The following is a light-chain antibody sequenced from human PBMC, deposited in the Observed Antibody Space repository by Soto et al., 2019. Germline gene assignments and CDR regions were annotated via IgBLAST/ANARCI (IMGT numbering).Light chain of an antibody. CDR2: GTS. Sequence: EIVLTQSPGTLSLSPGERATLSCRASQSVSSSYLAWYQQKPGQAPRLLIYGTSSRATGIPDRFSGSGSGTHFNLTISRLEPEDFAVYYCQQSASLWTFGQGTKVEIK. V-gene: IGKV3-20*01. CDR3: QQSASLWT. J-gene: IGKJ1*01. CDR1: QSVSSSY.